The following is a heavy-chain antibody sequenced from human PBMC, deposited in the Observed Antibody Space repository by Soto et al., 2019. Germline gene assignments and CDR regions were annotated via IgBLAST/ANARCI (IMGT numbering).Heavy chain of an antibody. V-gene: IGHV1-69*12. Sequence: QVQLVQSGAEVKKSGSSVKVSCKASGGTFSSYAISWVRQAPGQGLEWMGGIIPIFGTANYAQKFQGRVTITADESTSTAYMELSSLRSEDTAVYYCARELQQLVREGFDYWGQGTLVTVSS. CDR3: ARELQQLVREGFDY. J-gene: IGHJ4*02. CDR1: GGTFSSYA. CDR2: IIPIFGTA. D-gene: IGHD6-13*01.